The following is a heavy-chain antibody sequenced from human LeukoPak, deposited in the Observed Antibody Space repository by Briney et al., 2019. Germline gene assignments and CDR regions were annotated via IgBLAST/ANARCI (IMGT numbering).Heavy chain of an antibody. J-gene: IGHJ4*02. CDR2: ISDTGDST. CDR1: GFTFSSYA. D-gene: IGHD6-6*01. Sequence: PGGSLRLSCTASGFTFSSYAMSWVRQAPGKGLEWVSSISDTGDSTYYADSVKGRFTISRDNSKNTLYLQMNSLRAEDTAVYYCARGGVYSTSAVDYWGQGTLVTVSS. CDR3: ARGGVYSTSAVDY. V-gene: IGHV3-23*01.